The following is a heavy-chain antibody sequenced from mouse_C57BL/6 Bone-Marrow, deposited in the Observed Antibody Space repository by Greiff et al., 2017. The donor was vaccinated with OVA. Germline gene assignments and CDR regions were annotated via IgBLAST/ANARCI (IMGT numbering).Heavy chain of an antibody. V-gene: IGHV7-3*01. Sequence: EVQVVESGGGLVQPGGSLSLSCAASGFTFTDYYMSWVRQPPGKALEWLGFIRNKANGYTTEYSASVKGRFTISRDNSQSILYLQMNALRAEDSATYYCARSLHDCGPDYWGQGTTLTVAS. D-gene: IGHD2-13*01. CDR2: IRNKANGYTT. CDR1: GFTFTDYY. CDR3: ARSLHDCGPDY. J-gene: IGHJ2*01.